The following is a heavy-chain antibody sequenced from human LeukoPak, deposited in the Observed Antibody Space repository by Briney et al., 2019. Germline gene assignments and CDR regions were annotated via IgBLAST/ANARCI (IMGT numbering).Heavy chain of an antibody. D-gene: IGHD2-2*01. CDR2: IIPIFGTA. V-gene: IGHV1-69*01. J-gene: IGHJ6*04. CDR1: GGTFSSYA. Sequence: SVKVSRKASGGTFSSYALSWVRQAPGQGLEWMGGIIPIFGTANYAQKFQGRVTITADESTSTAYMELSSLRSEDTAVYYCARDWEDIVVVPAAAPNSYYYGMDVWGKGTTVTVSS. CDR3: ARDWEDIVVVPAAAPNSYYYGMDV.